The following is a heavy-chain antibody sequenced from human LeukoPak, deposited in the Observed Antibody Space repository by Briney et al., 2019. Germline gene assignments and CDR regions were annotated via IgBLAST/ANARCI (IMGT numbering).Heavy chain of an antibody. CDR3: ARGGMVPTDD. D-gene: IGHD2-8*01. V-gene: IGHV1-69*05. CDR2: IILIFGTA. Sequence: SVTVSCKASGGTFSSYAISWVRQAPGQGLEWMGGIILIFGTAEYAHKFHGRVTSTTDESTSTAYMELSSLRSEDTAVYYCARGGMVPTDDWGQGTLVTASS. CDR1: GGTFSSYA. J-gene: IGHJ1*01.